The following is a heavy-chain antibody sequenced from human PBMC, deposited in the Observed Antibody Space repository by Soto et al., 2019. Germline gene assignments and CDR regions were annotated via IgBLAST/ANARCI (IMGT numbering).Heavy chain of an antibody. V-gene: IGHV3-53*02. Sequence: EVQLVETGGGLIQPGGSLRLSCAASGFTVSSNYMSWVRQAPGKGLEWVSVIYSGGSTYYADSVRGRFTISRDNSKNTLYLHMKSLGAEDTAVYYCARDPPATRHGMDVWGQGTTVTVSS. CDR1: GFTVSSNY. J-gene: IGHJ6*02. CDR2: IYSGGST. CDR3: ARDPPATRHGMDV.